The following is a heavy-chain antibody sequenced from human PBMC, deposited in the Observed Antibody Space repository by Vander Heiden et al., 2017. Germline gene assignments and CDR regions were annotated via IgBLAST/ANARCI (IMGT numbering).Heavy chain of an antibody. V-gene: IGHV4-59*01. CDR2: DHYSGST. Sequence: QVQLQESGPGLVKPSETLSLTCTVSDGSISDSYWSWIRQPPGKGLEWIGYDHYSGSTKYNPSLRSRVTMSVDTSKNQFSLRLTSVTAADTAVYYCARMTLSVNYFFHHWGQGTVVTVSS. J-gene: IGHJ1*01. CDR1: DGSISDSY. CDR3: ARMTLSVNYFFHH. D-gene: IGHD3-22*01.